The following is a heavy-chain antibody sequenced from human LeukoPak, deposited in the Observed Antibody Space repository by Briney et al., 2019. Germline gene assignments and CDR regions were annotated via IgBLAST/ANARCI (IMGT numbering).Heavy chain of an antibody. Sequence: GGSLRLSCAVSGFTFSSRGMHWVRQAPGKGLEWVSYISSSSSTIYYADSVKGRFTISRDNAKNSLYLQMNSLRAEDTAVYYCARGDSSWYGIAVSTSVFDYWGQGTLVTVSS. V-gene: IGHV3-48*01. CDR1: GFTFSSRG. CDR2: ISSSSSTI. CDR3: ARGDSSWYGIAVSTSVFDY. D-gene: IGHD6-13*01. J-gene: IGHJ4*02.